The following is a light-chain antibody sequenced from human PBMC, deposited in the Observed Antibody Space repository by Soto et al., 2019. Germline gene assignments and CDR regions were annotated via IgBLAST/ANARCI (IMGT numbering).Light chain of an antibody. Sequence: QSALTQPASVSGSPGQSITLSCTGTSSDVGGYKYVSWYQQHPGKAPKLMIYDVTNRPSGVSNRFSGSKSGNTASRTISGLQADDEADYYCSSYTGSSTLVFGGGTKLNVL. J-gene: IGLJ2*01. CDR3: SSYTGSSTLV. V-gene: IGLV2-14*03. CDR2: DVT. CDR1: SSDVGGYKY.